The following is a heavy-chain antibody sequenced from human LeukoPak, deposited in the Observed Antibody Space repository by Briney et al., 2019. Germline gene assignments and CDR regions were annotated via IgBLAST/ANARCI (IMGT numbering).Heavy chain of an antibody. CDR2: ISGSGGST. D-gene: IGHD6-13*01. Sequence: PRGSLRLSCAASGFTFSSYDMSWVRQAPGKGLEWVSVISGSGGSTYYADSVKGRFTISRDNSKNTLYLQMNSLRAEDTAVYYGAKDEFSYSSSGSDPYDYWGQGTLVTVSS. V-gene: IGHV3-23*01. CDR1: GFTFSSYD. CDR3: AKDEFSYSSSGSDPYDY. J-gene: IGHJ4*02.